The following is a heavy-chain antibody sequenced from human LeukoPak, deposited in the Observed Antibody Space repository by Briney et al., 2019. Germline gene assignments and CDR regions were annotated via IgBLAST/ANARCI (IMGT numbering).Heavy chain of an antibody. Sequence: ASVKVSCEASGYTFTDYYMHWVRQAPGQGLEWMGWINPNSGGTNYAQKFQGRVTMTRDTSISTAYMELSRLRSDDTAVYYCARELPRWYFDYWGQGTLVTVSS. J-gene: IGHJ4*02. CDR1: GYTFTDYY. CDR2: INPNSGGT. V-gene: IGHV1-2*02. CDR3: ARELPRWYFDY. D-gene: IGHD2-15*01.